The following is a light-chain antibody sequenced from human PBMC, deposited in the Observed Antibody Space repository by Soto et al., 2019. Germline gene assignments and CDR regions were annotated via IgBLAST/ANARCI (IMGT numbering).Light chain of an antibody. CDR1: QNIIDY. J-gene: IGKJ1*01. CDR3: QQSYSLTRT. Sequence: DIQVTQSPSSLSASVGDKVTITCRASQNIIDYLNWYQQRPGTPPKLLIYRASNLQSEVPSRFSGRGSGTDFSLTISSLQHEDFATYYCQQSYSLTRTFGQGTRV. V-gene: IGKV1-39*01. CDR2: RAS.